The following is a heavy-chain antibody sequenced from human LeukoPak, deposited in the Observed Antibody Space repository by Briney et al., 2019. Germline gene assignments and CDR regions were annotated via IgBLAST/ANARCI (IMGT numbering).Heavy chain of an antibody. CDR3: AKGSYYDSSGSFYFDY. Sequence: GGSLRLSCEASGFTFSTYAMSWVRQPPGRGLEWVSGISGSGDNTYYADSVKGRFTISRDNSKNTLYVQVNSLGTEDTAAYYCAKGSYYDSSGSFYFDYWGRGTLVTVSS. D-gene: IGHD3-22*01. CDR2: ISGSGDNT. J-gene: IGHJ4*02. CDR1: GFTFSTYA. V-gene: IGHV3-23*01.